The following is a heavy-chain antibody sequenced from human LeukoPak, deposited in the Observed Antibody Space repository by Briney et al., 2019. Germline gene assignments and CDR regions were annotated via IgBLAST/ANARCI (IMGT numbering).Heavy chain of an antibody. V-gene: IGHV4-34*01. J-gene: IGHJ6*03. CDR2: INHSGST. CDR1: GGSFSGYY. Sequence: PSETLSLTCAVYGGSFSGYYWSWIRQPPGKGLEWIGEINHSGSTNYNPSLKSRVTISVDTSKNQFSLKLSSVTAADTAVYYCARGSRYSGSYYYYYYYMDVWGKGTTVTVSS. CDR3: ARGSRYSGSYYYYYYYMDV. D-gene: IGHD1-26*01.